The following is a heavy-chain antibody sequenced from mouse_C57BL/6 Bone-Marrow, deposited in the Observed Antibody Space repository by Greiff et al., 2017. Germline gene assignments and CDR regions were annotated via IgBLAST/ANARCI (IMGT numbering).Heavy chain of an antibody. CDR3: ARDRNYSFGTYFDY. CDR2: ISYDGSN. D-gene: IGHD2-1*01. J-gene: IGHJ2*01. CDR1: GYSITSGYY. V-gene: IGHV3-6*01. Sequence: EVQLQESGPGLVKPSQSLSLTCSVTGYSITSGYYWNWIRQFPGNKLEWMGYISYDGSNNYNPSLKNRISITRDTSKNQFFLKLNSVTTEDTATYYCARDRNYSFGTYFDYWGQGTTLTVSS.